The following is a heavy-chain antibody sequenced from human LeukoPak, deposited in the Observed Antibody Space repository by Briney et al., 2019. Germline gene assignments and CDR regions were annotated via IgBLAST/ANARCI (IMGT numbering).Heavy chain of an antibody. CDR3: AKGGSYRSQPYFDY. V-gene: IGHV3-23*01. Sequence: PGGSLRLSCAASGLTFRTYAMSWVRQAPGKGLEWVSSISDSGGHTFYADSVKGRFTISRDNSKNTVYLQMNSLRAEDTAVYYCAKGGSYRSQPYFDYWGQGTPVTVSS. D-gene: IGHD3-16*02. CDR1: GLTFRTYA. J-gene: IGHJ4*02. CDR2: ISDSGGHT.